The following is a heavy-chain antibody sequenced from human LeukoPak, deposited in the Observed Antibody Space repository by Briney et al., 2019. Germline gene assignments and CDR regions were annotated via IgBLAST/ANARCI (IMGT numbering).Heavy chain of an antibody. J-gene: IGHJ4*02. Sequence: PGGSLRLSCAASGFTFSIYSMNWVRQAPGKGLEWVSYISSSGSTIYYADSVKGRFTISRDNAKNSLYLQMNSLRAEDTAVYYCAKALASVGGLSLFDYWGQGTLVTVSS. V-gene: IGHV3-48*04. D-gene: IGHD3-16*02. CDR3: AKALASVGGLSLFDY. CDR1: GFTFSIYS. CDR2: ISSSGSTI.